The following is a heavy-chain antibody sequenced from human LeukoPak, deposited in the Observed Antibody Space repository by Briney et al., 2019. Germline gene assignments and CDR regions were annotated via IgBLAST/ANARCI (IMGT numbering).Heavy chain of an antibody. D-gene: IGHD3-3*01. Sequence: PGGSLRLSCAASGFTFSDYYMSWLRQAPGKGVEWGSYISSSGSTIYYADSVKGRCTISRDNAKNSLYLQMNSLRAEDTAVYYCAREVQGYYDFWSGYYPNWFDPWGQGTLVTVSS. CDR1: GFTFSDYY. CDR2: ISSSGSTI. V-gene: IGHV3-11*04. J-gene: IGHJ5*02. CDR3: AREVQGYYDFWSGYYPNWFDP.